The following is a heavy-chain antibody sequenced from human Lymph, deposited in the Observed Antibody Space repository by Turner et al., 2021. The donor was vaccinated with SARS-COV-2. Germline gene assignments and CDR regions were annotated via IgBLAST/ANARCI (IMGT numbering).Heavy chain of an antibody. V-gene: IGHV1-8*02. CDR2: RNPNSGNT. D-gene: IGHD1-26*01. J-gene: IGHJ6*02. CDR1: GYTFTSYD. CDR3: ARGRYSGGGMDV. Sequence: QVQLVQSGAEVKKPGASVKVSCKAPGYTFTSYDINWVRQATGQGLEWMGWRNPNSGNTGYAQKFQGRVTMTRNTSISTAYMELSSLRSEDTAVDYCARGRYSGGGMDVWGQGTTVTVSS.